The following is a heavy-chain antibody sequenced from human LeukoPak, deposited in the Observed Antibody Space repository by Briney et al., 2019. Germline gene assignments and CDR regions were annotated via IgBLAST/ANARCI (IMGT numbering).Heavy chain of an antibody. CDR1: GYTFTSYG. CDR3: ARDRIGSSWYWFDP. D-gene: IGHD6-13*01. J-gene: IGHJ5*02. Sequence: ASVKVSCKASGYTFTSYGISWVRQAPGQGLEWMGWISAYNGNTNYAQKLQGRVTMTTDTSTSTAYMELRSLRSDDTAVYYCARDRIGSSWYWFDPWGQGTLVTVSS. CDR2: ISAYNGNT. V-gene: IGHV1-18*01.